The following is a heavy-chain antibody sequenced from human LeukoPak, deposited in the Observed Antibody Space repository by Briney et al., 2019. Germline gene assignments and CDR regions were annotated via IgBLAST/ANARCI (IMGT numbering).Heavy chain of an antibody. CDR1: GYSFTSYN. J-gene: IGHJ4*02. Sequence: ASVKVSCKASGYSFTSYNITWVRQAPGQGLEWMRWISAYNGDTHYAQKLQGRVTMTTDTYTTTAYMELRSLRSDDTAVYYCARRGDYFDYWGQGTLVTVSS. V-gene: IGHV1-18*01. CDR3: ARRGDYFDY. CDR2: ISAYNGDT. D-gene: IGHD2-21*01.